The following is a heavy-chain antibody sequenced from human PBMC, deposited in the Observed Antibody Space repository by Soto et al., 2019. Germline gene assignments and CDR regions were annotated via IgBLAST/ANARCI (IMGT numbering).Heavy chain of an antibody. V-gene: IGHV1-8*01. CDR2: MNPNSGNT. CDR3: ARWQTYYDILTGFSRGYYYMDV. Sequence: ASVKVSCKASGYTFTSYDINWVRQATGQGLEWMGWMNPNSGNTGYAQKFQGRVTMTRNTSINTAYMELSSLRSEDTAVYYCARWQTYYDILTGFSRGYYYMDVWGKGTTVTVSS. CDR1: GYTFTSYD. J-gene: IGHJ6*03. D-gene: IGHD3-9*01.